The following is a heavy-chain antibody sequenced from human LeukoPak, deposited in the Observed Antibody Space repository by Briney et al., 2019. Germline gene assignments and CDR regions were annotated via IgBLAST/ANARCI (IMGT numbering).Heavy chain of an antibody. V-gene: IGHV4-59*01. Sequence: SETLSLTCTVSGDSISSSYWTWIRQPPGKGLEWIGYLYYSGTTKYSPSLESRVTISVDTSKNQFSLNFNSVTAADTAMYYCARGPPAPHPPYLRDWGQGTLVTVSS. CDR1: GDSISSSY. J-gene: IGHJ4*02. CDR2: LYYSGTT. D-gene: IGHD2/OR15-2a*01. CDR3: ARGPPAPHPPYLRD.